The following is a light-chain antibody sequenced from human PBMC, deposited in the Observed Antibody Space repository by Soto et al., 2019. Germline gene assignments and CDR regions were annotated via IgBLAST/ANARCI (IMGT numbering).Light chain of an antibody. CDR2: DVT. CDR1: SSDIGSYNY. Sequence: QSALTQPASVSGSPGQSITISCTGTSSDIGSYNYVSWYQQHPGQAPKLMIYDVTNRPSGVSNRFSGSKSGNTASLTISGXXXXXXADYYCSSPRSSSFYVFGTGTKLTVL. CDR3: SSPRSSSFYV. V-gene: IGLV2-14*03. J-gene: IGLJ1*01.